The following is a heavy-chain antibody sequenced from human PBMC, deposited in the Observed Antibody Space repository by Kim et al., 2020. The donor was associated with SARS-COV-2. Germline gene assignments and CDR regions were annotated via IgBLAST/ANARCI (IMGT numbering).Heavy chain of an antibody. J-gene: IGHJ3*02. V-gene: IGHV3-33*01. CDR3: ARDGQRTYDSSGDLEVDAFDI. Sequence: GGSLRLSCAASGFTFSSYGMHWVRQAPGKGLEWVAVIWYDGSNKYYADSVKGRFTISRDNSKNTLYLQMNSLRAEDTAVYYCARDGQRTYDSSGDLEVDAFDIWGQGTMVTVSS. CDR2: IWYDGSNK. CDR1: GFTFSSYG. D-gene: IGHD3-22*01.